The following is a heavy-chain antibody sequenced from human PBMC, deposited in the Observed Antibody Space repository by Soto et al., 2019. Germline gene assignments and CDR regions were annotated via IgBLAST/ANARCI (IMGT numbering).Heavy chain of an antibody. J-gene: IGHJ5*02. CDR2: ISWNSGSI. V-gene: IGHV3-9*01. D-gene: IGHD6-19*01. CDR3: AKDIKGQQWLVFGFDP. CDR1: GFTFDDYA. Sequence: GGSLRLSCAASGFTFDDYAMHWVRQAPGKGLEWVSGISWNSGSIGYADSVKGRFTISRDNAKNSLYLQMNSLRAEDTALYYCAKDIKGQQWLVFGFDPWGQGTLVTVSS.